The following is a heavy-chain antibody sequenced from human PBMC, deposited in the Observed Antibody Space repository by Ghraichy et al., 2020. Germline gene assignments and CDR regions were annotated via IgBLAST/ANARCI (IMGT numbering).Heavy chain of an antibody. J-gene: IGHJ3*02. CDR2: IYWNDDK. Sequence: SGPTLVKPTQTLTLTCTFSGFSLSTSGVGVGWIRQPPGKALEWLALIYWNDDKRYSPSLKSRLTITRDTSKNQVVLTMTNMDPVDTATYYCAHSVVVTAFLGDAFDIWGQGTVVTISS. CDR3: AHSVVVTAFLGDAFDI. CDR1: GFSLSTSGVG. V-gene: IGHV2-5*01. D-gene: IGHD2-21*02.